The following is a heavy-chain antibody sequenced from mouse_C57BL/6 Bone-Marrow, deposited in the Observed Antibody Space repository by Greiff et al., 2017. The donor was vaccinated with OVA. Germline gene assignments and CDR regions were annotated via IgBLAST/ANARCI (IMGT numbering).Heavy chain of an antibody. CDR2: INPNNGGT. D-gene: IGHD1-1*01. J-gene: IGHJ2*01. CDR1: GYTFTNYY. Sequence: VQLQQSGPELVKPGASVKLSCKASGYTFTNYYMNWVKQSPGQSLEWIGDINPNNGGTSYNQKFKGKATLTVDKSSSTAYMELRSLTTEDTAVYYGAREYGSSWGYFDYWGQGTTLTVSS. V-gene: IGHV1-26*01. CDR3: AREYGSSWGYFDY.